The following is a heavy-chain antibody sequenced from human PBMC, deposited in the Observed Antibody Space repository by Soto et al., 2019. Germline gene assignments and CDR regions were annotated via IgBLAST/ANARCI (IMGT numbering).Heavy chain of an antibody. CDR2: ISYDGSNK. V-gene: IGHV3-30*18. D-gene: IGHD2-15*01. CDR1: GFTFSSYA. Sequence: PGWSLRLSCAASGFTFSSYAMSWVRQAPGKGLEWVAVISYDGSNKYYADSVKGRFTISRDNSKNTLYLQMNSLRAEDTAVYYCAKDSVVVVAATSYFDYWGQGTMVTVSS. CDR3: AKDSVVVVAATSYFDY. J-gene: IGHJ4*02.